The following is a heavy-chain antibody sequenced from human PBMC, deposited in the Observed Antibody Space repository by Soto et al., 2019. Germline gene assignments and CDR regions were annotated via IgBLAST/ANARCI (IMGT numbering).Heavy chain of an antibody. Sequence: ASVKVSCKASGYAFSGYYIHWLRQAPGQGLEWMGWINPNSGGTNYAQKFQGRVTVTRDTPTSTAYMELSRLTSDDTAVYYCARSLTEGYCTITGCYTRPLYGMDVWGQGTTVTVSS. D-gene: IGHD2-2*02. CDR3: ARSLTEGYCTITGCYTRPLYGMDV. V-gene: IGHV1-2*02. CDR1: GYAFSGYY. J-gene: IGHJ6*02. CDR2: INPNSGGT.